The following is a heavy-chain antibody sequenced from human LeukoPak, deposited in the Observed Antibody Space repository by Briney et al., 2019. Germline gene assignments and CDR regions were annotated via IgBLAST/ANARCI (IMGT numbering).Heavy chain of an antibody. CDR3: ARYRLQNDYFFDH. CDR1: GYTFTAYY. Sequence: ASVKVSCKASGYTFTAYYMHWVRQAPGQGLEWMGCINPNSAVTTYAQKFQGRVTMTRDTSISTAYMELSRLRSDDTAVYFCARYRLQNDYFFDHWGQGTLVTVSS. CDR2: INPNSAVT. V-gene: IGHV1-2*02. D-gene: IGHD3-16*01. J-gene: IGHJ4*02.